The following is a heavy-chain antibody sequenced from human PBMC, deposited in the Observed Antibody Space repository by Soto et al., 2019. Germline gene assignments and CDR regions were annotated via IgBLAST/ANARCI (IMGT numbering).Heavy chain of an antibody. J-gene: IGHJ4*02. CDR3: ARGVAGTGFDL. CDR2: TYYRSNWRH. Sequence: QTLSLTFAISGDSVSINTAAWNWIRSSPSRGLEWLGRTYYRSNWRHDYAVSVKSRITVNPDTSKNHFSLQLNSVTPDDTAVYYCARGVAGTGFDLWGQGTLVTVSS. V-gene: IGHV6-1*01. CDR1: GDSVSINTAA. D-gene: IGHD6-19*01.